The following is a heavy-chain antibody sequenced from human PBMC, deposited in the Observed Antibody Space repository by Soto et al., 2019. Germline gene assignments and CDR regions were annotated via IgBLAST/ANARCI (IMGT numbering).Heavy chain of an antibody. CDR1: GFTVSSNY. V-gene: IGHV3-66*01. CDR3: ARDGGYDFWSGYSNNWFDP. CDR2: IYSGCST. Sequence: EVQLVESGGGLVQPGGSLRLSCAASGFTVSSNYMSWVRQAPGKGLEWVSVIYSGCSTYYADSVKGRFTISRDNSKNTLYLQMNSLRAEDTAVYYCARDGGYDFWSGYSNNWFDPWGQGTLVTVSS. D-gene: IGHD3-3*01. J-gene: IGHJ5*02.